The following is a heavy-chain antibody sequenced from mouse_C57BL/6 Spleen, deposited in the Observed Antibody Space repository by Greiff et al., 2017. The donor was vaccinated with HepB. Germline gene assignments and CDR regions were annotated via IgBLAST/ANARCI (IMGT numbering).Heavy chain of an antibody. J-gene: IGHJ1*03. CDR2: ISYDGSN. Sequence: EVQLQQSGPGLVKPSQSLSLTCSVTGYSITSGYYWNWIRQFPGNKLEWMGYISYDGSNNYNPSLKNRISITRDTSKNQFFLKLNSVTTEDTATYYCARSVWDFDVWGTGTTVTVSS. V-gene: IGHV3-6*01. CDR3: ARSVWDFDV. CDR1: GYSITSGYY.